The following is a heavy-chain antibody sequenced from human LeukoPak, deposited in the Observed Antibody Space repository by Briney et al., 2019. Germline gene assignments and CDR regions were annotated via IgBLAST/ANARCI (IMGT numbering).Heavy chain of an antibody. Sequence: PGGSLRLSCAASGFTFSSYSMNWVRQAPGKGLEWVSSISSSSSYIYYADSVKGRFTISRDNAKNSLYLQMNSLRAEDTAVYYCAKTRVATITYFDYWGQGTLVTVSS. CDR1: GFTFSSYS. CDR3: AKTRVATITYFDY. D-gene: IGHD5-12*01. V-gene: IGHV3-21*01. J-gene: IGHJ4*02. CDR2: ISSSSSYI.